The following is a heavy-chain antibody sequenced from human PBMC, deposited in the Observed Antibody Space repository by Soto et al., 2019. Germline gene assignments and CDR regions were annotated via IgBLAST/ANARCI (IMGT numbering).Heavy chain of an antibody. CDR2: TYPGGTT. CDR1: GFTVSSNY. CDR3: TREFRTSGSRDAVDI. D-gene: IGHD1-26*01. Sequence: EVQLVESGGGLVQPGGSLRLSCAASGFTVSSNYMSWVRQAPGRGLEWVSVTYPGGTTHYADSVKGRFTISRDNSKNTMDRQMNSLRADDTAMYYCTREFRTSGSRDAVDIWGQGTVVTVSS. J-gene: IGHJ3*02. V-gene: IGHV3-66*01.